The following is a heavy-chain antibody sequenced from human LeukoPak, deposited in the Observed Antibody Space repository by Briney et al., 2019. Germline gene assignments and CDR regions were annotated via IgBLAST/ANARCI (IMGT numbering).Heavy chain of an antibody. CDR3: ARAPGTGTTGDY. CDR2: IYYSGST. CDR1: GGSISSYY. Sequence: PSETLSLTCTVSGGSISSYYWSWIRQPPGKGLEWIGYIYYSGSTNYNPSLKSRVTISVDTSKNQFSLKLSSVTAADTAVYYCARAPGTGTTGDYWGQGTLVTVSS. V-gene: IGHV4-59*01. J-gene: IGHJ4*02. D-gene: IGHD1-1*01.